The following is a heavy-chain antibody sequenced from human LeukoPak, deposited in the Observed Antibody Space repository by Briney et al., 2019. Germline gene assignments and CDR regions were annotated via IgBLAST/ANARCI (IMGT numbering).Heavy chain of an antibody. CDR1: GFTFSSYA. CDR2: IGSSGST. CDR3: AKGTSWMNPYFYMDV. V-gene: IGHV3-23*01. J-gene: IGHJ6*03. D-gene: IGHD1-14*01. Sequence: GGSLRLSCAPSGFTFSSYAMTWVRQAPGRGLEWVSAIGSSGSTFYADSVKGRFAISRDNSRSTLYLQMSSLRVEDTAVYFCAKGTSWMNPYFYMDVWGTGTTVTVSS.